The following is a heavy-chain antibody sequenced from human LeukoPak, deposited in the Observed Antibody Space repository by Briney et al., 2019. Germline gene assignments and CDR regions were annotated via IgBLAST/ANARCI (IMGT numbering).Heavy chain of an antibody. Sequence: ASVKVSCKASGYTFTGYYMHWVRQAPGQGLEWMGWINPNSGGTNYAQKFQGRVTMTRDTSISTAYMELSRLRSDDTAVYYCARPNFRYDYFDHWGQGTLVTVSS. V-gene: IGHV1-2*02. CDR2: INPNSGGT. CDR1: GYTFTGYY. J-gene: IGHJ4*02. CDR3: ARPNFRYDYFDH. D-gene: IGHD5-12*01.